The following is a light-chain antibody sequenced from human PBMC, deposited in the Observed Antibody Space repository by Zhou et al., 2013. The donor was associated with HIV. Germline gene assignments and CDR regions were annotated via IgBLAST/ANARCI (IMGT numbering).Light chain of an antibody. V-gene: IGKV1-5*03. CDR3: QQYNTYPIT. Sequence: IQMTQSPSTLSASVGDRVSIACRASQSINNWLAWYQQRPGKAPKLLISKASSLENGVPLRFSGSKSGTEFTLTITSLQPDDFGTYYCQQYNTYPITFGHGTRLEI. J-gene: IGKJ5*01. CDR2: KAS. CDR1: QSINNW.